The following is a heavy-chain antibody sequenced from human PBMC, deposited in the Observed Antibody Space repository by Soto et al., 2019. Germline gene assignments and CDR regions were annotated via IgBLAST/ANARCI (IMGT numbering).Heavy chain of an antibody. V-gene: IGHV3-7*01. CDR3: ARDLTLRYFDWLYYYYYMDV. D-gene: IGHD3-9*01. Sequence: GGSLRLSCAASGFTVSSYLISWVRQAPGKGLEWVANIKQDGSEKYYVDSVKGRFTISRDNAKNSLYLQMNSLRAEDTAVYYCARDLTLRYFDWLYYYYYMDVWGKGTTVTVSS. CDR2: IKQDGSEK. J-gene: IGHJ6*03. CDR1: GFTVSSYL.